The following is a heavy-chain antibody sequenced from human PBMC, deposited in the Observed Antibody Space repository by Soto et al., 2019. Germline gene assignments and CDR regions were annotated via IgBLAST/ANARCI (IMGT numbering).Heavy chain of an antibody. CDR2: ISYDGGDK. D-gene: IGHD1-26*01. CDR1: GFTFRSYG. CDR3: AKRGKGAVPDH. J-gene: IGHJ4*02. V-gene: IGHV3-30*18. Sequence: QVQLVESGGGVVQPGRSLRLSCAASGFTFRSYGMHWVRQAPGKGLEWGALISYDGGDKYYADSVKGRFTISRDNSKNTLYLQMNSLRTEDTAVYYCAKRGKGAVPDHWGQGTLVTVSS.